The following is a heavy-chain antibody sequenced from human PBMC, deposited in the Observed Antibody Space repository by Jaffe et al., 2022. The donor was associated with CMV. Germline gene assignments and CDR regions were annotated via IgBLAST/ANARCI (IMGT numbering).Heavy chain of an antibody. V-gene: IGHV4-39*01. D-gene: IGHD2-2*01. J-gene: IGHJ4*02. CDR3: ATNLEYCSSTSCLVYYFDY. Sequence: QLQLQESGPGLVKPSETLSLTCTVSGGSISSSSYYWGWIRQPPGKGLEWIGSIYYSGSTYYNPSLKSRVTISVDTSKNQFSLKLSSVTAADTAVYYCATNLEYCSSTSCLVYYFDYWGQGTLVTVSS. CDR2: IYYSGST. CDR1: GGSISSSSYY.